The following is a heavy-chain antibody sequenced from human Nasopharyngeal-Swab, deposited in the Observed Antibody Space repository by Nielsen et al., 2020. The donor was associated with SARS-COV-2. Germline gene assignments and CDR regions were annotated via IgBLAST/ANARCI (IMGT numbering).Heavy chain of an antibody. J-gene: IGHJ4*02. Sequence: PGKGLEWVSGINWNGGSTGYADSVKGRFTISRDNAKNSLYLQMNSLRVEDTAVYYCAKVRSWRLDAFDSWGQGTLVTVSS. D-gene: IGHD6-13*01. V-gene: IGHV3-20*03. CDR2: INWNGGST. CDR3: AKVRSWRLDAFDS.